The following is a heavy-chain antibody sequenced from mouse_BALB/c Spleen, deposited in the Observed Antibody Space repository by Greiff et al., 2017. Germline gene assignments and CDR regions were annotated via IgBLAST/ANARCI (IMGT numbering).Heavy chain of an antibody. CDR1: GFTFSNYW. CDR3: TRDGYDRENAMDY. V-gene: IGHV6-6*02. Sequence: EVQRVESGGGLVQPGGSMKLSCVASGFTFSNYWMNWVRQSPEKGLEWVAEIRLKSNNYATHYAESVKGRFTISRDDSKSSVYLQMNNLRAEDTGIYYCTRDGYDRENAMDYWGQGTSVTVSS. CDR2: IRLKSNNYAT. J-gene: IGHJ4*01. D-gene: IGHD2-2*01.